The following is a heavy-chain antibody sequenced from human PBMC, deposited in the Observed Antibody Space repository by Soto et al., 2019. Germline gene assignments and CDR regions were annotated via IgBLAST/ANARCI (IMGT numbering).Heavy chain of an antibody. CDR2: ISGSGGST. Sequence: SLSLSCAGSGFTFSSYAMSWVRQAPGKGLEWVSAISGSGGSTYYADSVKGRFTISRDNSKNTLYLQMNSLRAEDTAVYYCAKAPVPPVAVAGTALDFDYWGQGTLVTVSS. J-gene: IGHJ4*02. D-gene: IGHD6-19*01. CDR3: AKAPVPPVAVAGTALDFDY. V-gene: IGHV3-23*01. CDR1: GFTFSSYA.